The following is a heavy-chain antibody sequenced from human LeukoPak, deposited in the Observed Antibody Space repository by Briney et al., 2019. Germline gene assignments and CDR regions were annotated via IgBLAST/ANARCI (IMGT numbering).Heavy chain of an antibody. J-gene: IGHJ4*02. CDR3: ARAGAQSHWLVAN. V-gene: IGHV3-23*01. Sequence: GGSLRLSCAASGFTFSSTSMSWVRQAPGKGLEWVAVTVGGGDGTYYADSVKGRFTISRDNFENTLYLQMNSLRTEDTAVYYCARAGAQSHWLVANWGQGILVTVSS. CDR2: TVGGGDGT. CDR1: GFTFSSTS. D-gene: IGHD6-19*01.